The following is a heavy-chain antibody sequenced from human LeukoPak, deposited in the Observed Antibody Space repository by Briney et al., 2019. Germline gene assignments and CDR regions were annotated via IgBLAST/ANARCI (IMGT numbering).Heavy chain of an antibody. CDR1: GGSISSSSYY. D-gene: IGHD3-10*01. V-gene: IGHV4-39*01. CDR2: IYYSGST. Sequence: SETLSLTCTVSGGSISSSSYYWGWIRQPPGKGLEWIGSIYYSGSTYYNPSLKSRVTISVDTSKNQSSLKLSSVTAADTAVYYCARLMPGYTVRGVRLYYYGMDVWGQGTTVTVSS. J-gene: IGHJ6*02. CDR3: ARLMPGYTVRGVRLYYYGMDV.